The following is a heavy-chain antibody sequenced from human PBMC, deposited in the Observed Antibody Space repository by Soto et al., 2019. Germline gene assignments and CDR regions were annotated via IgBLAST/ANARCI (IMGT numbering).Heavy chain of an antibody. J-gene: IGHJ6*02. Sequence: SLTCTVSGGSIVTGSYYWGSIRQPPGKGLEWLGHIYYSGNTYYPPSLKSRVTISVDTSKNQISLRLRSVTAADTAVYYCETRPQDYCYYGMDFWGQGTRVTVSS. CDR2: IYYSGNT. V-gene: IGHV4-39*01. D-gene: IGHD3-10*01. CDR1: GGSIVTGSYY. CDR3: ETRPQDYCYYGMDF.